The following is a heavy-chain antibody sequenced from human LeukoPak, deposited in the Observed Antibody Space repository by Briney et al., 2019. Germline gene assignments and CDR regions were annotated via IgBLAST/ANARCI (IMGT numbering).Heavy chain of an antibody. V-gene: IGHV3-66*01. CDR3: AREELPATLIDY. CDR1: GFTVSSNY. CDR2: IYSGGST. J-gene: IGHJ4*02. D-gene: IGHD1-26*01. Sequence: GGSLRLSCAASGFTVSSNYMSWVRQAPGKGLEWVSVIYSGGSTYYADSVKGRFTISRDNSKNTLYLQMNSLRAEDTAVYYCAREELPATLIDYWGQGTLVTVSS.